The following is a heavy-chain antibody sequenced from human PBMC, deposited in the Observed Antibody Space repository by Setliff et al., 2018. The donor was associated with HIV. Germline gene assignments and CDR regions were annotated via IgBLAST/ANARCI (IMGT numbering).Heavy chain of an antibody. CDR3: ARDSRPRSGFWVSDYYYYMDV. D-gene: IGHD3-3*01. J-gene: IGHJ6*03. CDR2: IRYDGSNK. Sequence: GGSLRLSCAASGFTFSNYGMHWVRQAPGKGLEWVAFIRYDGSNKYYADSVKGRFTISRDNAKNSLYLQMNSLRAEDTAVYYCARDSRPRSGFWVSDYYYYMDVWGKGTTVTVSS. V-gene: IGHV3-30*02. CDR1: GFTFSNYG.